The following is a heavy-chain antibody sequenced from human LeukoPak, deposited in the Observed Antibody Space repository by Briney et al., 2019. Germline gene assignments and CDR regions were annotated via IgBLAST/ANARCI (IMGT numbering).Heavy chain of an antibody. J-gene: IGHJ4*02. CDR3: AREARDGYNSLGVFDY. Sequence: QSGGSLRLSCAASGFTFSSYGMHWVRQAPGKGLVWVSRINSDGSSISYADSVKGRFTISRDNAKNTLYLQMNSLRAEDTAVYYCAREARDGYNSLGVFDYWGQGTLVTVPS. V-gene: IGHV3-74*01. D-gene: IGHD5-24*01. CDR2: INSDGSSI. CDR1: GFTFSSYG.